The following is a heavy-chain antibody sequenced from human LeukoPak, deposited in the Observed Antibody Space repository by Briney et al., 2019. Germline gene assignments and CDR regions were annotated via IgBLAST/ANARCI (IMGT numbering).Heavy chain of an antibody. J-gene: IGHJ3*02. Sequence: PSETLSLTCTVSGYSISSGYYWGWIRQPPGKGLEWIGSIYHSGSTYYDPSLKSRVTISVDTSKNQFSPKLSSVTAADTAVYYCATTFWSGYYIRGAFDIWGQGTMVTVSS. CDR2: IYHSGST. V-gene: IGHV4-38-2*02. D-gene: IGHD3-3*01. CDR1: GYSISSGYY. CDR3: ATTFWSGYYIRGAFDI.